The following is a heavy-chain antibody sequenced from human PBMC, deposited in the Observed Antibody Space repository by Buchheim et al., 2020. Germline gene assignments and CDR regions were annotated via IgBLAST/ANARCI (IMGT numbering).Heavy chain of an antibody. CDR2: IWFDGSKT. Sequence: QEQLVESGGGVVQPGRSLRLSCEASGFTFSNYGMHWVRQAPGKGLEWVAVIWFDGSKTYYAESVKGRFIISRDISKKTLYLQMNSLRAEDTAVYYCARASLGVLPDDYWGQGTL. J-gene: IGHJ4*02. CDR1: GFTFSNYG. D-gene: IGHD3-3*02. V-gene: IGHV3-33*01. CDR3: ARASLGVLPDDY.